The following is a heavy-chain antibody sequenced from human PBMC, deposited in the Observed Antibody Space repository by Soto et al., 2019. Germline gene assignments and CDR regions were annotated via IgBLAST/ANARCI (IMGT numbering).Heavy chain of an antibody. CDR1: GGSISSSSYY. J-gene: IGHJ3*02. Sequence: PSETLSLTCTVSGGSISSSSYYWGWIRQPPGKGLEWIGSIYYSGSTYYNPSLKSRATISVDTSKNQSSLKLSSVTAADMAVYYCASIAAAGTGESFVMWGQGTMVTVSS. V-gene: IGHV4-39*01. CDR2: IYYSGST. D-gene: IGHD6-13*01. CDR3: ASIAAAGTGESFVM.